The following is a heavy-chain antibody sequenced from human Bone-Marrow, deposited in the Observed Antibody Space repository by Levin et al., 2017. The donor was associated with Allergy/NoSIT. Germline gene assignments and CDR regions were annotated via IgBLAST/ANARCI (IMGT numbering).Heavy chain of an antibody. V-gene: IGHV3-23*01. Sequence: GGSLRLSCAASGFTFTDYAMTWLRQAPGKGLEWVSSIIENGADTFYADSVKGRFTISRDNSKNMLYLQMHSLNSDDTAVYYCAKDYFPYRDWYFSWGQGTLVTVSS. D-gene: IGHD3-16*01. CDR2: IIENGADT. CDR1: GFTFTDYA. J-gene: IGHJ5*01. CDR3: AKDYFPYRDWYFS.